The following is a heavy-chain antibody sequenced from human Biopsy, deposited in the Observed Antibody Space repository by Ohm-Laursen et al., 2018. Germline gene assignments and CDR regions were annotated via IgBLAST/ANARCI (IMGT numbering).Heavy chain of an antibody. V-gene: IGHV1-69*06. J-gene: IGHJ2*01. Sequence: GASVKVSCKASGVTFTNHAVGWVRQAPGQGLEWVGSSIPLFNTANYADKFQGRVTLTADKSTTTAYMELSSLRSEDTAIYYCARFPLGAYDDSGSYRAVEHWYFDLWGRGTLVTVSS. CDR2: SIPLFNTA. CDR1: GVTFTNHA. CDR3: ARFPLGAYDDSGSYRAVEHWYFDL. D-gene: IGHD3-22*01.